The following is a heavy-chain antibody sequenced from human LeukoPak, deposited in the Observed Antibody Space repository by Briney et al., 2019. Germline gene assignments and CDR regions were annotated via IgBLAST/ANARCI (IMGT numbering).Heavy chain of an antibody. CDR2: INHSGST. V-gene: IGHV4-34*01. D-gene: IGHD3-22*01. J-gene: IGHJ4*02. CDR1: GGAFSGYY. Sequence: SETLSLTCAVYGGAFSGYYCSWIRQPPRKGLEWIGEINHSGSTNYNPSLKSRVTISVYTSKKQFSLKLSSVTAADTAVYYCVTYYFDSSGPKKNYWGQGTLVTVSS. CDR3: VTYYFDSSGPKKNY.